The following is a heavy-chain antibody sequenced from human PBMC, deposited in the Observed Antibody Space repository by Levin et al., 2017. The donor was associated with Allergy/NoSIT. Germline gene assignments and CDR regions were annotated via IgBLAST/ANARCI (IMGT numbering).Heavy chain of an antibody. D-gene: IGHD6-19*01. CDR3: TRHEMAVAGTGSVDY. CDR1: GFTFSGSA. Sequence: ETLSLTCAASGFTFSGSAMHWVRQASGKGLEWVGRIRSKANSYATAYAASVKGTFTISRDDSKNTAYLQMNSLKTEDTAVYYCTRHEMAVAGTGSVDYWGQGTLVTVSS. J-gene: IGHJ4*02. V-gene: IGHV3-73*01. CDR2: IRSKANSYAT.